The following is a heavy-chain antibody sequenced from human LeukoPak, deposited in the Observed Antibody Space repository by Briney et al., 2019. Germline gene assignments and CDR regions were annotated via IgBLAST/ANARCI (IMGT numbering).Heavy chain of an antibody. J-gene: IGHJ4*02. CDR1: GFTFSTYS. D-gene: IGHD2-2*01. V-gene: IGHV3-21*01. CDR2: ISSSSSYI. CDR3: ARVVAADHYFDY. Sequence: PGGSLRLSCAASGFTFSTYSMNWVRQAPGKGLEWVSSISSSSSYIYYTDSVKGRFTISRDNAKNSLYLQMNSLRVEDTAVYYCARVVAADHYFDYWGQGTLVTVSS.